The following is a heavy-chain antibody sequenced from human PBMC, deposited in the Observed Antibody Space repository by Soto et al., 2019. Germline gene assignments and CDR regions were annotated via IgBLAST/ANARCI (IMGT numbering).Heavy chain of an antibody. CDR2: INPNSRDT. V-gene: IGHV1-2*02. CDR3: ARGTPTASGYCIDF. J-gene: IGHJ4*01. Sequence: ASVKVSCKASGYTFTAYYIHWVRQAPGQGLEWLGWINPNSRDTNNAQKFQGRVSMTRDASTRTAYMELSRLKSDDTAVYYGARGTPTASGYCIDFCGHLPLVTASS. D-gene: IGHD2-2*03. CDR1: GYTFTAYY.